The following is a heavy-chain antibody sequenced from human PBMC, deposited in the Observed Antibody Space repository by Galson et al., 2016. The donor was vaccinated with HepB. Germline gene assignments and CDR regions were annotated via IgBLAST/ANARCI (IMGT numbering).Heavy chain of an antibody. J-gene: IGHJ5*02. CDR3: ARAFRSSTVAARVFDP. CDR1: GYTFTSYD. D-gene: IGHD6-6*01. CDR2: MNPDSGYT. Sequence: SVKVSCKAFGYTFTSYDINWVRQAGGQGLEWMGWMNPDSGYTGYPQKFQDRVTMTRNTSTNTDYMDLTGLTPEDTAGYYCARAFRSSTVAARVFDPWGQGTLVTVSS. V-gene: IGHV1-8*01.